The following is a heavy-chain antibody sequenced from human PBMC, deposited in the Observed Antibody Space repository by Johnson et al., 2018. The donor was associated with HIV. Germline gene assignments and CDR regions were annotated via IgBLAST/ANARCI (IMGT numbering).Heavy chain of an antibody. Sequence: QVQLVESGGGAVQPGGSLRLSCPASGFSFSAYGMHWVRQAPGTGLEWVAFIRYDGSRNFYPDSVQGRFTISRDNSKNTLYLQMNNLGPEDTAVYYCAKAELIRFGELNDGFDIWGQGTMVTVSS. J-gene: IGHJ3*02. V-gene: IGHV3-30*02. CDR2: IRYDGSRN. CDR3: AKAELIRFGELNDGFDI. CDR1: GFSFSAYG. D-gene: IGHD3-10*01.